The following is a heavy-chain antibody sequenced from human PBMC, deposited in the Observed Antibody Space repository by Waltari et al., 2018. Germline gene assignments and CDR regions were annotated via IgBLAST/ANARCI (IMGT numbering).Heavy chain of an antibody. CDR3: AKVDSSGWAYWYFDL. CDR1: GGTFSSYA. V-gene: IGHV1-69*05. J-gene: IGHJ2*01. Sequence: QVQLVQSGAEVKKPGSSVKVSCKASGGTFSSYAISWVRQAPGQGLEWMGGVIPIFGTANYEQKFQGRVTITTDESTSTAYMELSSLRAEDTAVYYCAKVDSSGWAYWYFDLWGRGTLVTVSS. CDR2: VIPIFGTA. D-gene: IGHD6-19*01.